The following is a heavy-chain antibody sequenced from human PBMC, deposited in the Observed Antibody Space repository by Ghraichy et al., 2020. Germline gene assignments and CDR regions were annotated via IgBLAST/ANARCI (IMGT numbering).Heavy chain of an antibody. CDR3: ARVGGPGNLYYYGMDV. Sequence: ESLNISCTVSGGSISSYYWSWIRQPPGKGLEWIGYIYYSGSTNYNPSLKSRVTISVDTSKNQFSLKLSSVTAADTAVYYCARVGGPGNLYYYGMDVWGQGTTVTVSS. CDR2: IYYSGST. J-gene: IGHJ6*02. D-gene: IGHD1-26*01. V-gene: IGHV4-59*01. CDR1: GGSISSYY.